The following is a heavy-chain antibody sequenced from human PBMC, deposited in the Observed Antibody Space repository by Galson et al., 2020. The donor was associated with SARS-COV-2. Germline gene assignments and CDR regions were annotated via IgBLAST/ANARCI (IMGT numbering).Heavy chain of an antibody. CDR3: SHRTAGTAFDY. J-gene: IGHJ4*02. Sequence: SGPTLVTPPPPLTLTSTFSGFSLSTSSVGVGWIRQPTGTALEWPAPISWDDDKRYSPSLKSRLTSTKDTSKNQVVLTMTNMDPVDTATYYCSHRTAGTAFDYWGQGTLVTVSS. V-gene: IGHV2-5*02. CDR1: GFSLSTSSVG. D-gene: IGHD3-10*01. CDR2: ISWDDDK.